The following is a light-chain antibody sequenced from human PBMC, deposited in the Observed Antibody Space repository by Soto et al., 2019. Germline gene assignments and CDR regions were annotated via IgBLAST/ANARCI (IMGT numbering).Light chain of an antibody. CDR1: SSDVGSHNL. CDR3: CSYGGSRAV. Sequence: QSALTQPASVSGSPGQSITISCTGTSSDVGSHNLVSWYQQHPGQAPKLMIYEVSKRALGVSARFSASKSGNTASLTISGLQAEDEGDYHCCSYGGSRAVFGGGTQLTVL. J-gene: IGLJ7*01. CDR2: EVS. V-gene: IGLV2-23*02.